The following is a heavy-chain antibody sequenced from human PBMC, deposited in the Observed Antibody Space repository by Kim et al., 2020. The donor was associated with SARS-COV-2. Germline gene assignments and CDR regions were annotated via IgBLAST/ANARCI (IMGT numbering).Heavy chain of an antibody. J-gene: IGHJ4*02. V-gene: IGHV3-23*01. CDR2: ISGSGGST. D-gene: IGHD4-17*01. CDR1: GFTFSSYA. Sequence: GGSLRLSCAASGFTFSSYAMSWVRQAPGKGLEWVSAISGSGGSTYYADSVKGRFTISRDNSKNTLYLQMNSLRAEDTAVYYCAKKILKVTTRGVFDYWGQGTLVTVSS. CDR3: AKKILKVTTRGVFDY.